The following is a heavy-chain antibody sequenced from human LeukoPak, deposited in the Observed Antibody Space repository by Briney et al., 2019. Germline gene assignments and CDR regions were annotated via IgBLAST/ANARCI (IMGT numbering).Heavy chain of an antibody. Sequence: SVTVSYQACGGTFSSYAIRWVRQAPGRGLDGMGWIHPIFGTANQQQKLQDRVTLIADESTDTAYTELSILSSQDTAGLYSATAQGWLQFNYYYIDGWGKGSTVTASS. CDR1: GGTFSSYA. CDR3: ATAQGWLQFNYYYIDG. J-gene: IGHJ6*03. D-gene: IGHD5-24*01. V-gene: IGHV1-69*01. CDR2: IHPIFGTA.